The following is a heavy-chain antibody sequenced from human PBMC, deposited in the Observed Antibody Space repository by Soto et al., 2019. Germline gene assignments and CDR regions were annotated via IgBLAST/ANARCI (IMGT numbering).Heavy chain of an antibody. CDR2: ISSSSSTI. Sequence: EVQLVESGGGLVQPGGSLRLSCAASGFTFSSYSMNWVRQAPGKGLEWVSYISSSSSTIYYADSVKGRFTISRDNAMNSLYLQMNGLRDEDTAVYYCARDGPRGYSYGPNYYGMDVWGQGTTVTVSS. CDR3: ARDGPRGYSYGPNYYGMDV. V-gene: IGHV3-48*02. CDR1: GFTFSSYS. J-gene: IGHJ6*02. D-gene: IGHD5-18*01.